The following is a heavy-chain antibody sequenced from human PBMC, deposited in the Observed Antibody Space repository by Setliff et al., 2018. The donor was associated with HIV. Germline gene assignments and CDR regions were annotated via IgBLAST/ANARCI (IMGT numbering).Heavy chain of an antibody. CDR3: AREGRGDLAVATTRIDY. CDR2: IYYTGFA. J-gene: IGHJ4*02. D-gene: IGHD1-1*01. CDR1: GDSMSSGSYF. Sequence: KTSETLSLTCSVSGDSMSSGSYFWGWIRQTPGKGLEWIGNIYYTGFAYYNPSLKSRVTISLDTSKTHFYLNLTSVTDADTAVYFCAREGRGDLAVATTRIDYWGQGKLVTVSS. V-gene: IGHV4-39*02.